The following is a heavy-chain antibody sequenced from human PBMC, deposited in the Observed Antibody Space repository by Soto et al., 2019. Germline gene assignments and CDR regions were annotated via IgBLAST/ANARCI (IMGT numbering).Heavy chain of an antibody. D-gene: IGHD4-17*01. CDR3: ARDSTTPMTTVVTLNGVDV. CDR2: ISSSSSTI. Sequence: PGGSLRLSCAASGFTFSSYSMNWVRQAPGKGLEWVSYISSSSSTIYYADSVKGRFTISRDNAKNSLYLQMNSLRAEDTAVYYCARDSTTPMTTVVTLNGVDVWGQGTTVTVSS. J-gene: IGHJ6*02. V-gene: IGHV3-48*04. CDR1: GFTFSSYS.